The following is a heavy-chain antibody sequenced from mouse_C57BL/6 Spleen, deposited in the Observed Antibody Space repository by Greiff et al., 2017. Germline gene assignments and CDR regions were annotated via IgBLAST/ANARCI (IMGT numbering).Heavy chain of an antibody. CDR3: ARGIGTRLGFDY. CDR2: IDPSESYT. CDR1: GYTFTSYW. V-gene: IGHV1-50*01. Sequence: QVHVKQPGAELVKPGASVKLSCKASGYTFTSYWMHWVKQRPGQGLEWIGEIDPSESYTNYNQKFKGKATLTVDTSSSTAYMQLSRLTSEDSAVYYCARGIGTRLGFDYWGQGTTLTVSS. J-gene: IGHJ2*01. D-gene: IGHD1-1*01.